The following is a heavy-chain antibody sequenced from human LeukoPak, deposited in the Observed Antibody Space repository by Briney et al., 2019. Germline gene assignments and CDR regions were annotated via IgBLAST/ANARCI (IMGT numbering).Heavy chain of an antibody. Sequence: VASVKVSCKASGYTFTSYDINWVRQAPGQGLEWMGGIIPIFGTANYAQKFQGRVTITADESTSTAYMELSSLRSEDTAVYYCARENGYTHQFDYWGQGTLVTVSS. CDR1: GYTFTSYD. D-gene: IGHD5-24*01. V-gene: IGHV1-69*13. CDR2: IIPIFGTA. J-gene: IGHJ4*02. CDR3: ARENGYTHQFDY.